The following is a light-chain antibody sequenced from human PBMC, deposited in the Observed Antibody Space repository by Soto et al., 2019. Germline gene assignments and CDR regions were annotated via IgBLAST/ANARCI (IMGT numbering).Light chain of an antibody. CDR2: SNN. Sequence: QSVLTQPPSASGTPGQRVTISCSGSSSNIGSNTVNWYQQLPGTAPKLLIDSNNQRPSGVSVRFSCSKSGTSASLAISGLPSEDAAYYYWAAWDDSLNVVVFGSGTKMTVL. V-gene: IGLV1-44*01. J-gene: IGLJ2*01. CDR1: SSNIGSNT. CDR3: AAWDDSLNVVV.